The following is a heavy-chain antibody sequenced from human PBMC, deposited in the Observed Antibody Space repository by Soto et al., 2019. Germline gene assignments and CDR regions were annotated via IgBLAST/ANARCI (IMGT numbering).Heavy chain of an antibody. Sequence: SETLSLTCAVSSGSISSSNWWSWVRQPPGKGLEWIGEIYHSGSTNYNPSLKSRVTISVDKSKNQFSLKLSSVTAADTAVYYCARSYYGDYTGGLYYYYYMDVWGKGTTVTVSS. CDR3: ARSYYGDYTGGLYYYYYMDV. D-gene: IGHD4-17*01. CDR2: IYHSGST. V-gene: IGHV4-4*02. CDR1: SGSISSSNW. J-gene: IGHJ6*03.